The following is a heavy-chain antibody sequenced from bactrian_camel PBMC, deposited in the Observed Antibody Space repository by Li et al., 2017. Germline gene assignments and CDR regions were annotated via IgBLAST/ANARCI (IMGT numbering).Heavy chain of an antibody. Sequence: HVQLVESGGGSVEAGGSLRLSCTLSGDRPGNRCVAWFRQRPGNEREGVVGIYTRGLIAYLSDSAKGRFTVSQDNASSTVYLQLNGAKPEDTATYYCAAGTESSSRCTRLPPREADFGYWGQGTQVTVS. V-gene: IGHV3S1*01. CDR2: IYTRGLIA. D-gene: IGHD2*01. J-gene: IGHJ6*01. CDR3: AAGTESSSRCTRLPPREADFGY. CDR1: GDRPGNRC.